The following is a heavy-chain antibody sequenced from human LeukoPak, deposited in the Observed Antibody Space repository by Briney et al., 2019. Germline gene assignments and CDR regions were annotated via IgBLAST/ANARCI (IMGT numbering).Heavy chain of an antibody. CDR3: TTGNVYCSSTSCYVWFDP. CDR1: GFNFCNDR. D-gene: IGHD2-2*01. V-gene: IGHV3-15*01. CDR2: IKSKTDGWTT. Sequence: GGSLRLSFAASGFNFCNDRGGSGRQAPGKGVEWVGRIKSKTDGWTTDYAAHVKGRFTISRDDSKNTLYLQMNSLKTEDTAVYYCTTGNVYCSSTSCYVWFDPWGQGTLVTVSS. J-gene: IGHJ5*02.